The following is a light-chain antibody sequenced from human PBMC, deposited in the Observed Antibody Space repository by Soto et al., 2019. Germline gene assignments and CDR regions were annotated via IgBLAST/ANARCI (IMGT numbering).Light chain of an antibody. CDR3: CSYTRTSNHYF. CDR1: SSDIGGYDY. CDR2: EVR. Sequence: QSALTQPASVSGSPGQSITISCTGTSSDIGGYDYVSWYQQRPGKAPKLMIYEVRYRHSGVSNRFSGSKSGNTASLTISGLQAEDEADYYCCSYTRTSNHYFFGSGTKVTVL. J-gene: IGLJ1*01. V-gene: IGLV2-14*01.